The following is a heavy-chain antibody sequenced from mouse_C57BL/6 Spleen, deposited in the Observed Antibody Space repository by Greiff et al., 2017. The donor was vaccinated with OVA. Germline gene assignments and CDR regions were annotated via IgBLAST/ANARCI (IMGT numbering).Heavy chain of an antibody. V-gene: IGHV5-6*02. CDR1: GFTFSSYG. Sequence: EVNVVESGGDLVKPGGSLKLSCAASGFTFSSYGMSWVRQTPDKRLEWVATISSGGSYTYYTDSVKGRFTISRDNAKNTLYLQMSSLKSEDTAMYYCARRELGPDYFDYWGQGTTLTVSS. CDR2: ISSGGSYT. CDR3: ARRELGPDYFDY. D-gene: IGHD4-1*01. J-gene: IGHJ2*01.